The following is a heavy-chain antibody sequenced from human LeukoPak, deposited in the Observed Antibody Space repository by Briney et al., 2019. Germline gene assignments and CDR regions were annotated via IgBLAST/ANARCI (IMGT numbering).Heavy chain of an antibody. V-gene: IGHV4-59*02. CDR2: IYYSGST. Sequence: SETLSLTCSVSGGSVSNSYWAWIRQPPGKGLEWIGYIYYSGSTNYNPSLKSRVTISVDTSKNQFSLKLSSVTAADTAVYYCARDSSSGYYYWFDPWGQGALVTVSS. CDR1: GGSVSNSY. J-gene: IGHJ5*02. D-gene: IGHD3-22*01. CDR3: ARDSSSGYYYWFDP.